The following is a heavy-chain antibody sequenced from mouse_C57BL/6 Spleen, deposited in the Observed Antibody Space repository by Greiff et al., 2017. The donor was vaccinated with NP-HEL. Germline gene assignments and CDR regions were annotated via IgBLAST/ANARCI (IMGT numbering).Heavy chain of an antibody. D-gene: IGHD1-1*01. CDR3: ARWHYGCSYRYFDV. V-gene: IGHV1-64*01. Sequence: QVQLQQPGAELVKPGASVKLSCKASGYTFTSYWMPWVKQRPGQGLEWIGMIHPNSGSTNYNEKFKSKATLTVDKSSSTAYMQLSSLTSEDSAVYYCARWHYGCSYRYFDVWGTGTTVTVSS. CDR2: IHPNSGST. CDR1: GYTFTSYW. J-gene: IGHJ1*03.